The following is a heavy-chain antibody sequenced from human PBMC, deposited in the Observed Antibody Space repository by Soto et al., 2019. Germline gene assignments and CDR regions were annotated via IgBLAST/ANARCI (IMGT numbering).Heavy chain of an antibody. V-gene: IGHV3-30*18. J-gene: IGHJ4*02. D-gene: IGHD2-2*01. CDR1: GFTFNTFG. Sequence: PGGSLRLSCAASGFTFNTFGMHWVRQAPGKGLEWVAVISYDGSDKYYSDSVRGRFTISRDNSMNTLYLQMNSLSTEDTAVYYCAKSPNFYCSSYHCYKYYFDYWGQGTLVTVSS. CDR2: ISYDGSDK. CDR3: AKSPNFYCSSYHCYKYYFDY.